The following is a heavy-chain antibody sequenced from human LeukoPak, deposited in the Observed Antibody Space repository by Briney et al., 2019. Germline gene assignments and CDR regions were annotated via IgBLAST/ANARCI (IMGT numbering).Heavy chain of an antibody. Sequence: SETLSLTCAVYGGSFSGYYWGWLRQPPGKGLEWIGSIYYSGSTYYNPSLKSRVTISVDTPKNQFSLKLSSVTAADTAVYYCARHYYYDSSGYYSEGFSFDYWGQGTLVTVSS. D-gene: IGHD3-22*01. CDR2: IYYSGST. J-gene: IGHJ4*02. V-gene: IGHV4-39*01. CDR1: GGSFSGYY. CDR3: ARHYYYDSSGYYSEGFSFDY.